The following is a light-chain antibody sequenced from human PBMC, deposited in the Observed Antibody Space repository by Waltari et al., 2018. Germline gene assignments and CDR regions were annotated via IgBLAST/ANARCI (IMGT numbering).Light chain of an antibody. CDR1: QSISSY. Sequence: DIQMTHSPSSLSAFVGDRVTITCRASQSISSYLNWYQQKPGKAPKLLIYAASNVQSGVPSRFSGSGSGTDFTLTISSLQPEDFATYYCQYSYTTPYTFGQGTKLEI. CDR3: QYSYTTPYT. J-gene: IGKJ2*01. CDR2: AAS. V-gene: IGKV1-39*01.